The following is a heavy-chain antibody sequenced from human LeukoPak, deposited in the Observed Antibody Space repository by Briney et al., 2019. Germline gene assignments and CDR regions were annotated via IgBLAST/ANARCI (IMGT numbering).Heavy chain of an antibody. V-gene: IGHV3-15*07. D-gene: IGHD3-22*01. J-gene: IGHJ4*02. CDR1: GFTFSNAW. CDR3: TTMGYDSSGYFHYYFDY. CDR2: IKSKTDGGTT. Sequence: GGSLRLSCAASGFTFSNAWMNWVRQAPGKGLEWVGRIKSKTDGGTTDYAAPVKGRFTISRDDSKNTLYLQMNSLKTEDTAVYYCTTMGYDSSGYFHYYFDYWGQGTLVTVSS.